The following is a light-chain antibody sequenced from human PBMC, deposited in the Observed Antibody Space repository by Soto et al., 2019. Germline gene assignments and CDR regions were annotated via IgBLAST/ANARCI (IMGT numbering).Light chain of an antibody. V-gene: IGKV3-15*01. Sequence: EIVMTQSPATLSLSPGERATLSCRASQTIDNTLAWYQRKPGQAPRLLIYDASTRATGVPARFSGSGSGTDFTLTVSSLQPEDVAIYYCQKYNSGLITFGQGTRLEIK. J-gene: IGKJ5*01. CDR3: QKYNSGLIT. CDR2: DAS. CDR1: QTIDNT.